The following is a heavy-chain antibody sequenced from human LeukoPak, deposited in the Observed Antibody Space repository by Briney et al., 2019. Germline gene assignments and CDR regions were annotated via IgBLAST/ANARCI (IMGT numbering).Heavy chain of an antibody. CDR1: GFTFSSYW. CDR3: ARWLGIGWYGGFDC. J-gene: IGHJ4*02. D-gene: IGHD6-19*01. V-gene: IGHV3-74*01. Sequence: GGSPRLSCAASGFTFSSYWMHWVRQAPGKGLVWVSRINTDGSSTSYADSVKGRFTISRDNAKNTLYLQMNSLRVEDTAVYYCARWLGIGWYGGFDCWGQGALVTVSS. CDR2: INTDGSST.